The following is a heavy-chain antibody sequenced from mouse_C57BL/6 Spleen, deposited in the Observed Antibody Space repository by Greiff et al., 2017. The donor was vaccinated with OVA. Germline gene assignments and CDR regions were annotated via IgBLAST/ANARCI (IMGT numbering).Heavy chain of an antibody. CDR3: ARSIYDYDAMDY. CDR1: GYTFTSYW. J-gene: IGHJ4*01. V-gene: IGHV1-50*01. CDR2: IDTSDSYT. Sequence: VQLQQPGAELVKPGASVKLSCTASGYTFTSYWMQWVKQRPGQGLEWIGEIDTSDSYTNSKYKFKGKATLTVDTSSSTAYMQLSSLTSEDSAVYCCARSIYDYDAMDYWGQGTSVTVSS. D-gene: IGHD2-3*01.